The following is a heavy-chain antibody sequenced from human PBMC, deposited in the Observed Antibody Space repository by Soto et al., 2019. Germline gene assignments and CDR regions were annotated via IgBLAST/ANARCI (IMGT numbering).Heavy chain of an antibody. Sequence: SETLSLTCAVYGGSFSGYYWSWIRQPPGKGLEWIGEINHSGSTNYNPSLKSRVTISVDTSKNQFSLKLSSVTAADTAVYYCARSSLIPLFDYWGQGTRVTSPQ. J-gene: IGHJ4*02. CDR2: INHSGST. CDR3: ARSSLIPLFDY. CDR1: GGSFSGYY. V-gene: IGHV4-34*01. D-gene: IGHD5-18*01.